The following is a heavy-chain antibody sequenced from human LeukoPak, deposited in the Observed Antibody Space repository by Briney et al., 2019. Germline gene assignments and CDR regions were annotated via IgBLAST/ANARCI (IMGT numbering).Heavy chain of an antibody. CDR3: ARVGVFSSNWLLH. D-gene: IGHD2-8*01. CDR1: GFTFSSYW. Sequence: GGSLRLSCAASGFTFSSYWMHRVRQAPGKGLMWVSRINSDGSSTNYADSVKGRFTISRDNAKNSLYLQMNSLRAEDTAVYYCARVGVFSSNWLLHWGQGTLVTVSS. J-gene: IGHJ5*02. CDR2: INSDGSST. V-gene: IGHV3-74*01.